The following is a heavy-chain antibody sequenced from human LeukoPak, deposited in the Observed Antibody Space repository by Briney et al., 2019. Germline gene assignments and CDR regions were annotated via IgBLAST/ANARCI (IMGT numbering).Heavy chain of an antibody. D-gene: IGHD5-18*01. CDR3: AREPSAVGYSDAFDY. CDR1: GFTFSYYW. V-gene: IGHV3-7*03. CDR2: IKQDGSEK. J-gene: IGHJ4*02. Sequence: GGSLRLSCATSGFTFSYYWMTWVRQAPGKGLEWVANIKQDGSEKYYVDSVKGRFTISRDNAEKSVYLQMNSLRAEDTAVYYCAREPSAVGYSDAFDYWGQGALVTVSS.